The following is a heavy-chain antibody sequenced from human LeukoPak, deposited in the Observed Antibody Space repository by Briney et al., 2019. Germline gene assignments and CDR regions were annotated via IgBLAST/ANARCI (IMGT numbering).Heavy chain of an antibody. CDR3: ARERGELLSSHYYYYGMDV. CDR2: ARNKANSYTT. Sequence: GGSLRLSCAASGFTFSDHYMDWVRQAPGKGLEWVGRARNKANSYTTEYAASVKGRFTISRDDSKNSLYLQMNSLKTEDTAVYYCARERGELLSSHYYYYGMDVWGQGTTVTVSS. V-gene: IGHV3-72*01. J-gene: IGHJ6*02. D-gene: IGHD3-10*01. CDR1: GFTFSDHY.